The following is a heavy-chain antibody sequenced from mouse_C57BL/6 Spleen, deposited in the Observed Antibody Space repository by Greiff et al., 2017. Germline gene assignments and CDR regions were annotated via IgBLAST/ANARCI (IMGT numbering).Heavy chain of an antibody. J-gene: IGHJ2*01. CDR1: GYSFTSYY. V-gene: IGHV1-66*01. CDR2: IYPGSGNT. D-gene: IGHD2-4*01. Sequence: QVQLQQSGPELVKPGASVKISCKASGYSFTSYYIHWVKQRPGQGLEWIGWIYPGSGNTKYNEKFKGKATLTADTSSSTAYMQLSSLTSEDSAVYYCAREEAWDYGFDYWGQGTTLTVSS. CDR3: AREEAWDYGFDY.